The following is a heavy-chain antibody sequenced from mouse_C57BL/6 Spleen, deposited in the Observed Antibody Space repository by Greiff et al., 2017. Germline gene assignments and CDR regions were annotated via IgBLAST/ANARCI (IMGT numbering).Heavy chain of an antibody. J-gene: IGHJ4*01. D-gene: IGHD4-1*01. Sequence: QVQLKQSGAELVRPGASVTLSCKASGYTFTDSEMHWVKQTPVHGLEWIGAIDPEHGGPAYNQKFKGKATLTADKSSSTAYMGLLSLTSEDSAVYYCTRSGTHYYARDYWGQGTSVTVSS. V-gene: IGHV1-15*01. CDR2: IDPEHGGP. CDR3: TRSGTHYYARDY. CDR1: GYTFTDSE.